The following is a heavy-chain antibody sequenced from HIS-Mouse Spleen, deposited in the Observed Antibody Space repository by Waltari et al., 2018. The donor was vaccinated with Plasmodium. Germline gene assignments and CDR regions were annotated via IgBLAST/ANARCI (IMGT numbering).Heavy chain of an antibody. CDR3: ARVLGYKAAAGTFVEYFQH. CDR1: GYTFNGHY. Sequence: QVQLVQSGAEVKKPGASVKVSCKASGYTFNGHYMHRVRSAHGHGLEWMRWINPNSGGTNYAQKFQGRVTMTRDTSISTAYMELSRLRSDDTAVYYCARVLGYKAAAGTFVEYFQHWGQGTLVTVSS. V-gene: IGHV1-2*02. J-gene: IGHJ1*01. D-gene: IGHD6-13*01. CDR2: INPNSGGT.